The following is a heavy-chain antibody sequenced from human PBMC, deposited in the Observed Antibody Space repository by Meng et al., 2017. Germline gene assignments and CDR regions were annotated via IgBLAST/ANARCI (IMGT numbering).Heavy chain of an antibody. Sequence: SETLSLTCTFPGYSISSGYYWGWIRQPPGKGLEWFGGIYHGGSTYYNPSLKSRVTVSVDTSKTQFSLKRSSVTAADTAVYYCARSLVTSHPRYYGMDVWGQGTMVTVSS. J-gene: IGHJ6*02. CDR1: GYSISSGYY. D-gene: IGHD2-21*02. CDR3: ARSLVTSHPRYYGMDV. CDR2: IYHGGST. V-gene: IGHV4-38-2*02.